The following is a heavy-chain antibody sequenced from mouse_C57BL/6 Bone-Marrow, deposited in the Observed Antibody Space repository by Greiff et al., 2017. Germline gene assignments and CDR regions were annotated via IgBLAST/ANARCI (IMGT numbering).Heavy chain of an antibody. Sequence: EVKLQESGGGLVKPGGSLKLSCAASGFTFSSYAMSWVRQTPEKRLEWVATISDGGSYTSYPDNVKGRFTISRDNAKNNLYLQMSHLKSEDTAMYYCARDRLGSYYLDYWGQGTTLTVSS. CDR2: ISDGGSYT. CDR1: GFTFSSYA. D-gene: IGHD4-1*01. CDR3: ARDRLGSYYLDY. V-gene: IGHV5-4*01. J-gene: IGHJ2*01.